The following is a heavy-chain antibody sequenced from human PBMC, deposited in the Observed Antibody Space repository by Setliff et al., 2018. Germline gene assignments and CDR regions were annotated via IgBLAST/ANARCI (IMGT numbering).Heavy chain of an antibody. J-gene: IGHJ6*03. CDR2: IFYTGST. V-gene: IGHV4-39*01. CDR1: GGSINSGSYF. Sequence: SETLSLTCTVSGGSINSGSYFWGWIRQPPGKGLEWMGSIFYTGSTYYSPSLKSRVTMSIDTSKNQFSLNLNSVTAADTAVYYCARQPYSTTYYYYYYYMDVWGKGTTVTVSS. CDR3: ARQPYSTTYYYYYYYMDV. D-gene: IGHD6-13*01.